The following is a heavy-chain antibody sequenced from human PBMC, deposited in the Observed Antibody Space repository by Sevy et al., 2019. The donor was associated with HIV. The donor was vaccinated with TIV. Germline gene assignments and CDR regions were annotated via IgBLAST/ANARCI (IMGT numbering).Heavy chain of an antibody. CDR1: GYTFTSYG. D-gene: IGHD3-22*01. V-gene: IGHV1-18*04. CDR3: ASEGYYDSSGYWARDDAFDI. CDR2: ISAYNGNT. J-gene: IGHJ3*02. Sequence: ASVKVSCKASGYTFTSYGISWVRQAPGQGLEWMGWISAYNGNTNYAQKLQGRVTMTTDTSTSTAYMELRSLGSDDTAVYYCASEGYYDSSGYWARDDAFDIWGQGTMVTVSS.